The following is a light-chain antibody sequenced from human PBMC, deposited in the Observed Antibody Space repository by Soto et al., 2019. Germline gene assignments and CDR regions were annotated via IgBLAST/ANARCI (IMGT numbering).Light chain of an antibody. J-gene: IGKJ4*01. CDR3: QQYNNWPPLT. CDR2: GAS. V-gene: IGKV3-15*01. Sequence: EIVMTQSPATLCVSPGERATLSCRASQSVSSNLAWYQQKPGQAPRLLIYGASTRATGIAARLSGSGSGTEFTLTISSLQSEDFAVYYCQQYNNWPPLTFGGGTMVEIK. CDR1: QSVSSN.